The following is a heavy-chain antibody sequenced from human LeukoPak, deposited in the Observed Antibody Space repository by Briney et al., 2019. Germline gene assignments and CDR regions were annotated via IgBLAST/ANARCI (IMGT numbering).Heavy chain of an antibody. D-gene: IGHD3-3*02. CDR2: FSTGGSII. Sequence: PGGSLRLSCAASGFTLSDYYTSWIRQAPGKGLEWVSYFSTGGSIIYYADSVKGRFTISRDKAKNSLYLEMNSLRADDTAVYYCARISEHETASADEQYYGMDVWGQGTTVTVSS. V-gene: IGHV3-11*01. CDR1: GFTLSDYY. CDR3: ARISEHETASADEQYYGMDV. J-gene: IGHJ6*02.